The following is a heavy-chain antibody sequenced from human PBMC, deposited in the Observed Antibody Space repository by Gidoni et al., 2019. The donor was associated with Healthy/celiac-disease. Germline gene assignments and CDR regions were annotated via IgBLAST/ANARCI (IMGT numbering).Heavy chain of an antibody. V-gene: IGHV3-33*08. Sequence: GQLVESGEGVVPPGGAMGRTWSASGLTWRSYGMHWVRQAPGKGLEWVAVIWYDGSTKYYADSVKGRFTISRDNSKNSLYLQMNSLRAEDTAVYYCARDRCSSTSCYFDYWGQGTLVTVSS. J-gene: IGHJ4*02. D-gene: IGHD2-2*01. CDR2: IWYDGSTK. CDR3: ARDRCSSTSCYFDY. CDR1: GLTWRSYG.